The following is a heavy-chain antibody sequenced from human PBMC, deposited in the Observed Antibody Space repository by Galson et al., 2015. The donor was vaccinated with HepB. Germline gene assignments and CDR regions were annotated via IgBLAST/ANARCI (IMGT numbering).Heavy chain of an antibody. CDR2: IRSKANSYAT. CDR3: ITQHYYDSSGPLAVPA. Sequence: SLRLSCAASGFTFSGSAMHWVRQASGKGLEWVGRIRSKANSYATAYAASVKGRFTISRDDSKNTAYLQMNSLKTEDTAVYYCITQHYYDSSGPLAVPAWGQGTLVTVSS. V-gene: IGHV3-73*01. D-gene: IGHD3-22*01. CDR1: GFTFSGSA. J-gene: IGHJ1*01.